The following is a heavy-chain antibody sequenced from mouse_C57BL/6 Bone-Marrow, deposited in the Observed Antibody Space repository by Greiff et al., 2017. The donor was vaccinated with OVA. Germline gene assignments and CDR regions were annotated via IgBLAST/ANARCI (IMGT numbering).Heavy chain of an antibody. CDR3: ARDYGSSPRYFDV. Sequence: EVQLQQSGPVLVKPGASVKMSCKASGYTFTDYYMNWVKQSHGKSLEWIGVINPYNGGTSYNQKFKGKATLTVDKSSSTAYMELNSLTSEDAAVYYCARDYGSSPRYFDVLGTGTTVTVSS. V-gene: IGHV1-19*01. CDR2: INPYNGGT. D-gene: IGHD1-1*01. J-gene: IGHJ1*03. CDR1: GYTFTDYY.